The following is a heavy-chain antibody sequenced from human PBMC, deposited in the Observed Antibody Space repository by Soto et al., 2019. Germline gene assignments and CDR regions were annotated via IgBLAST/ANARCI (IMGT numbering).Heavy chain of an antibody. CDR3: AKDRDYPRDQFHY. Sequence: VQLVESGGGLVQPGGSLRLSCAASGFTFSINAMSWVRQAPGKGLEWVSAISANGQGIYYADSVRGRFTISRDNSKNTVFLHMDSLRAEDTAVYYCAKDRDYPRDQFHYWGQGTLVTVSS. CDR2: ISANGQGI. V-gene: IGHV3-23*04. J-gene: IGHJ4*02. CDR1: GFTFSINA. D-gene: IGHD2-2*01.